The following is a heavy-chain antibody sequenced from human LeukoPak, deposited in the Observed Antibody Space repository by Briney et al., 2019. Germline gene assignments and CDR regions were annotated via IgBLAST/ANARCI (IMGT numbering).Heavy chain of an antibody. D-gene: IGHD3-10*01. J-gene: IGHJ5*02. CDR1: GGSISSYY. CDR2: IYYSGST. CDR3: AREGTYHYGSGSSGNWFDP. V-gene: IGHV4-59*01. Sequence: SETLSLTCTVSGGSISSYYWSWIRQPPGKGLEWIGYIYYSGSTNYNPSLKSRVTISVDTSKNQFSLKLSSVTAADTAVYYCAREGTYHYGSGSSGNWFDPWGQGTLVTVSS.